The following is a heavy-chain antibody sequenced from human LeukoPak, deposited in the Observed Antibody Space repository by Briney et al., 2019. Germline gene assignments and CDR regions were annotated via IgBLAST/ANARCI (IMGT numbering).Heavy chain of an antibody. D-gene: IGHD6-13*01. CDR2: ISYDGSNK. CDR1: GFTFSSYA. J-gene: IGHJ4*02. V-gene: IGHV3-30*04. CDR3: AREGSYSSSWYLDY. Sequence: PGGSLRLSCAASGFTFSSYAMHWVRQAPGKGLEWVAVISYDGSNKYYADSVKGRFTISRDNAKNSLYLQMNSLRDEDTAVYYCAREGSYSSSWYLDYWGQGTLVTVSS.